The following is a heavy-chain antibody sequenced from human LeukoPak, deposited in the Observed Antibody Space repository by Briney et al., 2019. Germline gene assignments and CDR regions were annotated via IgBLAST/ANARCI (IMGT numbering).Heavy chain of an antibody. V-gene: IGHV3-30*02. D-gene: IGHD4-17*01. CDR1: GFNFGSYS. CDR2: IRYDGSNK. J-gene: IGHJ4*02. CDR3: AKARVFPTVTIFDY. Sequence: PGGSLRLSCAASGFNFGSYSMTWVRQAPGKGLEWVAFIRYDGSNKYYADSVRGRFTISRDNSKNTLYLQMNSLRAEDTAVYYCAKARVFPTVTIFDYWGQGTLVTVSS.